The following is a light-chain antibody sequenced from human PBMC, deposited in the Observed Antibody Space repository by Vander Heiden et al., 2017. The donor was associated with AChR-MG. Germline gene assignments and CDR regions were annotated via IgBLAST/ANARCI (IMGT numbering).Light chain of an antibody. J-gene: IGKJ1*01. CDR2: RAS. V-gene: IGKV1-5*03. CDR1: QNINDY. Sequence: DIQMTQSPSTLSASVGDRVTLTCRATQNINDYLAWYQQKPGTAPQILIYRASTLELGVPGRFSGSRSGTDFTLTISGLQPDDFATYYCRQYDSYPWTFGQGTKVEIK. CDR3: RQYDSYPWT.